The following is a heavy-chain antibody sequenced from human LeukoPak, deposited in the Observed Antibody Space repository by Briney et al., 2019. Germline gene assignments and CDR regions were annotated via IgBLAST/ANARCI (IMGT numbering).Heavy chain of an antibody. Sequence: GESLKIPCEGSGYSFTSYWIAWVRQMPGRGLEWMGIIYPGDSDTRYSPSFEGQVTISVDKSISTAYLQWSSLKASDTAMYYCARLRYSSSWFDPWGQGTLVTVSS. D-gene: IGHD6-13*01. J-gene: IGHJ5*02. CDR2: IYPGDSDT. CDR3: ARLRYSSSWFDP. CDR1: GYSFTSYW. V-gene: IGHV5-51*01.